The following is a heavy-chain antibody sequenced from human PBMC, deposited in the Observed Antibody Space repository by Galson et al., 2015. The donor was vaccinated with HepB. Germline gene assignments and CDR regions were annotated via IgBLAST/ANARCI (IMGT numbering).Heavy chain of an antibody. CDR2: IYYSGCT. J-gene: IGHJ4*02. CDR1: GGSISSGGYY. V-gene: IGHV4-31*03. D-gene: IGHD3-22*01. CDR3: ARGRSAPTYYYDSAGYSKYYLDY. Sequence: TLSLTCTVSGGSISSGGYYWRWIRQHPGKGLEWIGFIYYSGCTYYNPSLKSRVSISVDTSKNQFSLKLSSVTAADTAVYYCARGRSAPTYYYDSAGYSKYYLDYWGQGTLATVSS.